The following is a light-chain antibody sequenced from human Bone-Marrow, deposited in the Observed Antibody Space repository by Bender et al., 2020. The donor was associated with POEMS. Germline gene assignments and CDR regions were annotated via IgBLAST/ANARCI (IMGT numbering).Light chain of an antibody. Sequence: SYVLTQPPSVSLAPGLTATITCGGNNIGAKSVHWYQQKPGQAPVLVVYDDSDRPSGIPERFSGSNSGDTATLTISRVEAGDEADYYCQVWDSGSDHLYVFGTGTTVTVL. CDR3: QVWDSGSDHLYV. CDR2: DDS. J-gene: IGLJ1*01. V-gene: IGLV3-21*02. CDR1: NIGAKS.